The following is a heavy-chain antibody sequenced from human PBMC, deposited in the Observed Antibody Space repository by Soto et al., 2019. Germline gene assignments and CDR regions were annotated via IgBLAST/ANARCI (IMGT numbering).Heavy chain of an antibody. V-gene: IGHV4-34*01. D-gene: IGHD6-6*01. CDR3: ARGDVAARMGY. CDR1: GGSFSGYY. CDR2: INNQGST. J-gene: IGHJ4*02. Sequence: SETLSLTCAVYGGSFSGYYWTWIRQPPGKGLEWIGEINNQGSTHYNPSLRSRVTISVDTSRNQLSLNLSSLTAADTAVYFCARGDVAARMGYWGQGTLVTVSS.